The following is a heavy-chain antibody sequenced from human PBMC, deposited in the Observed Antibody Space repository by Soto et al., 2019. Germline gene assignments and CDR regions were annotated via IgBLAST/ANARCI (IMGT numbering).Heavy chain of an antibody. CDR1: GFTFSSYG. V-gene: IGHV3-33*01. CDR3: ARGTDWDYFDY. D-gene: IGHD2-21*01. CDR2: IWYDGSNK. J-gene: IGHJ4*02. Sequence: QVQLVESGGGVVPPGRSLRLSCAASGFTFSSYGMHWVRQAPGKGLEWVAVIWYDGSNKYYADSVKGRFTISRDNSKNTLYLQMNSLRAEDTAVYYCARGTDWDYFDYWGQGTLVTVSS.